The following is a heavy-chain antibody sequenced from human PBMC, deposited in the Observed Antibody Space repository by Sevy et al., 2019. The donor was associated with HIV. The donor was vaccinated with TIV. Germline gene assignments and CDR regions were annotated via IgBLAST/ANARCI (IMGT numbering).Heavy chain of an antibody. Sequence: GGSLRLSCAGSGFTFSNTWMSWVRQAPGKGLEWIGRIKSKTDCGTTDNAAPVKGRFSISRDDSKNTLYLQMNSLKTEDTAVYYCTTQWFWGQGTLVTVSS. CDR2: IKSKTDCGTT. V-gene: IGHV3-15*01. D-gene: IGHD3-22*01. CDR1: GFTFSNTW. CDR3: TTQWF. J-gene: IGHJ4*02.